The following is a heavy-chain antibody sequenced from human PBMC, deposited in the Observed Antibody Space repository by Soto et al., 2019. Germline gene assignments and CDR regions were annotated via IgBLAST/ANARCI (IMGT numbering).Heavy chain of an antibody. D-gene: IGHD2-2*01. CDR2: ISAYNGNT. Sequence: ASVKVSCKASGYTFTSYGISWVRQAPGQGLEWMGWISAYNGNTNYAQKLQGRVTMTTDTSTSTAYMELRSLRSDDTAVYYCARDKGPVVVPAAMGYYYYGMDVWGQGTTVTVSS. J-gene: IGHJ6*02. CDR3: ARDKGPVVVPAAMGYYYYGMDV. V-gene: IGHV1-18*01. CDR1: GYTFTSYG.